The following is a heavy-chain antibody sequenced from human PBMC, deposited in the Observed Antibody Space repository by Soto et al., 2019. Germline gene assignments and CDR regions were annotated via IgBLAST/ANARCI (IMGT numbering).Heavy chain of an antibody. CDR2: IYFTGST. CDR3: ARDWWSSGWRS. J-gene: IGHJ4*02. V-gene: IGHV4-31*03. Sequence: SETMSLTCTVSGHSLSSGGYYWSWIRQHPGKGLEWVGYIYFTGSTLYNPSLKSRLAMSLDTSKNQFSLRLTSVTAADTAVYFCARDWWSSGWRSRGQGTLVTVSS. D-gene: IGHD6-19*01. CDR1: GHSLSSGGYY.